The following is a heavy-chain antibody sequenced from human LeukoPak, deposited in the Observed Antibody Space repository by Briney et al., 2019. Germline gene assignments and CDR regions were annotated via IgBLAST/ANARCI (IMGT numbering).Heavy chain of an antibody. V-gene: IGHV1-18*01. CDR2: ISAYNGNT. D-gene: IGHD6-13*01. Sequence: GASVKVSCKASGYTFTSYGISWVRQAPGQGLEWMGWISAYNGNTNYAQKLQGRVTMTTDTSTSTAYMELRSLRSDDTAVYYCARDRLGYSSSWYLLLGYWGQGTLVIVSS. J-gene: IGHJ4*02. CDR3: ARDRLGYSSSWYLLLGY. CDR1: GYTFTSYG.